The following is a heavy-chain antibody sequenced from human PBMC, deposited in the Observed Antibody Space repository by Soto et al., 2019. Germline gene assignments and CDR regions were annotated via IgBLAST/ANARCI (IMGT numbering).Heavy chain of an antibody. V-gene: IGHV3-43*01. CDR3: AKEHYDFWSGPAYYYYYGMDV. Sequence: GGSLRLSCAASGFTFDDYTMHWVRQAPGKGLEWVSLISWDGGSTYYADSVKGRFTISRDNSKNSLYLQMNSLRTEDTALYYCAKEHYDFWSGPAYYYYYGMDVWGQGTTVTVSS. D-gene: IGHD3-3*01. CDR2: ISWDGGST. CDR1: GFTFDDYT. J-gene: IGHJ6*02.